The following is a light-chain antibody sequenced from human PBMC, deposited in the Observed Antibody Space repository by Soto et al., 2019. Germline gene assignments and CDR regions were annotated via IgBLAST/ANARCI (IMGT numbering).Light chain of an antibody. Sequence: DIQMTQSAPTLSASVGDRVTITCRASQSISSWLAWYQQRPGKAPNLLIYDVSSLESGVPSRFSGSGSGTKFTLTIRSLQPDVFETYYCQQYSYYPWTFGRGMKAEIK. CDR2: DVS. CDR1: QSISSW. V-gene: IGKV1-5*01. J-gene: IGKJ1*01. CDR3: QQYSYYPWT.